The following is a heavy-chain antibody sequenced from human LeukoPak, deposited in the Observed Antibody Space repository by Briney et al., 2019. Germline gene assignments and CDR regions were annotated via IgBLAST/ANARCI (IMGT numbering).Heavy chain of an antibody. Sequence: GGSLRLSCAASGLTFNSYWMHWVRQVEGKGVVWVARINGDGSNTTYADSVKRLFTISRDNAKNTLYLQMNSLTVDDTAVYYCARAMPHDNLFDPWGQGSLVTVSS. J-gene: IGHJ5*02. CDR3: ARAMPHDNLFDP. V-gene: IGHV3-74*03. D-gene: IGHD2-2*01. CDR2: INGDGSNT. CDR1: GLTFNSYW.